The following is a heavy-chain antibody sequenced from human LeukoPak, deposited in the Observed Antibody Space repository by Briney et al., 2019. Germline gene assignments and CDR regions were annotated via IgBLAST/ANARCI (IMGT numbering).Heavy chain of an antibody. CDR2: ISAYNGNT. V-gene: IGHV1-18*01. CDR3: ARLGLGGVGATSYMDV. J-gene: IGHJ6*03. CDR1: GYTFTSYG. D-gene: IGHD1-26*01. Sequence: ASVKVSCTASGYTFTSYGISWVRQAPGQGLEWMGWISAYNGNTNYAQKLQGRVTMTTDTSTSTAYMELRSLRSDDTAVYYCARLGLGGVGATSYMDVWGKGTTVTVSS.